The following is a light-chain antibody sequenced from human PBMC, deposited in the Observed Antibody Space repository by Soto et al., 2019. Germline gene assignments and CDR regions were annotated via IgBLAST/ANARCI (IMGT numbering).Light chain of an antibody. Sequence: ALTQPASVSGSPGQSITISCTGTSSDVGSYNLVSWYQQHPGKAPKLMIYEGSKRPSGVSNRFSGSKSGNTASLTISGLQAEDEADYYCCSYAGSSTDVFGTGTKVTVL. CDR3: CSYAGSSTDV. V-gene: IGLV2-23*01. CDR2: EGS. CDR1: SSDVGSYNL. J-gene: IGLJ1*01.